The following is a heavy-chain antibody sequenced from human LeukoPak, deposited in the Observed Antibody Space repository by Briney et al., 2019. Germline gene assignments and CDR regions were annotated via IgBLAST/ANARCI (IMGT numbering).Heavy chain of an antibody. V-gene: IGHV4-59*12. J-gene: IGHJ4*02. Sequence: PSETLSLTCTVSGGSISGYYWSWIRQPPGKGLEWIGYIYYSGSTNYNPSLKSRVTISVDTSKNQFSLKLSSVTAADTAVYYCASDQRSRGSYRRTPFFDYWGQGTLVTVSS. D-gene: IGHD3-16*02. CDR2: IYYSGST. CDR1: GGSISGYY. CDR3: ASDQRSRGSYRRTPFFDY.